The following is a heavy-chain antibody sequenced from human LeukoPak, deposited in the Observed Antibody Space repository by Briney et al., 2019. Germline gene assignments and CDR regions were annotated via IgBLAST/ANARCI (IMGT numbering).Heavy chain of an antibody. J-gene: IGHJ4*02. CDR1: GFIISSDY. Sequence: PGGSLRLSCGASGFIISSDYMSWVRQAPGKGLEWVSVIYRGDATYYAESVKGRFTISRDSSKNTLYLQMNSLSAEDTAMYYCVREIGNSGNYDWGQGTLVTVSS. CDR3: VREIGNSGNYD. V-gene: IGHV3-53*01. D-gene: IGHD3-16*01. CDR2: IYRGDAT.